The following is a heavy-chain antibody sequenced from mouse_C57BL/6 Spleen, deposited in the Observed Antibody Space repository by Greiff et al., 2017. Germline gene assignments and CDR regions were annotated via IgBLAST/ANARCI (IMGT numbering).Heavy chain of an antibody. CDR2: IDPSDSYT. V-gene: IGHV1-59*01. D-gene: IGHD2-2*01. Sequence: VQLQQPGTSVKLSCKASGYTFTSYWMHWVKQRPGQGLEWIGVIDPSDSYTNYNQKFKGKATLTVDTSSSTAYMQLSSLTSEDSAVYYCARYYGYDWYFDVWGTGTTVTVSS. CDR3: ARYYGYDWYFDV. J-gene: IGHJ1*03. CDR1: GYTFTSYW.